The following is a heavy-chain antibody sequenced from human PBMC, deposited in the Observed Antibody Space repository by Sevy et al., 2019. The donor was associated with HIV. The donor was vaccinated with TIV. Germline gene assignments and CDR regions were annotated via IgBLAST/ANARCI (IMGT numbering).Heavy chain of an antibody. V-gene: IGHV1-24*01. CDR2: FDPEDGET. J-gene: IGHJ3*02. Sequence: ASVKVSCKVSGYTLTELSMHWVRQAPGKGLEWMGGFDPEDGETIYAQKFQGRVTMTEETSTDTAYMELSSLRSEDTAVYYCATVDSSGYYYAAFDIWGQGTMVTVSS. CDR1: GYTLTELS. D-gene: IGHD3-22*01. CDR3: ATVDSSGYYYAAFDI.